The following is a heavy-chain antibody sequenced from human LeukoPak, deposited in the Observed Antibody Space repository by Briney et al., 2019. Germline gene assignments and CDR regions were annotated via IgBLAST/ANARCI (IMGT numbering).Heavy chain of an antibody. CDR3: ARGPIAARPTDY. V-gene: IGHV4-39*07. D-gene: IGHD6-6*01. CDR2: IWYGGST. J-gene: IGHJ4*02. CDR1: GGSISSSSYY. Sequence: KPSETLSLTCSVSGGSISSSSYYWAWIRQPPGKGLEWIGSIWYGGSTYHNPSLKSRVTMSVDTSKNQFSLKLSSVTAADPAVYFCARGPIAARPTDYWGQGTLVTVSS.